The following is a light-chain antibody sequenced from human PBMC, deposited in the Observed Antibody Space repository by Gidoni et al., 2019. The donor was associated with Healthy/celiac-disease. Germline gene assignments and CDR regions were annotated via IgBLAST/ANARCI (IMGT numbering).Light chain of an antibody. CDR1: QSISSW. V-gene: IGKV1-5*01. CDR3: QQYNSYSWT. Sequence: GDRVTITCRASQSISSWLAWYQQKQWKAPKLLIYDASSLESGVPSSFSGSGSGTEFTLTISSLQPYDFATYYCQQYNSYSWTFGQGTKVEIK. CDR2: DAS. J-gene: IGKJ1*01.